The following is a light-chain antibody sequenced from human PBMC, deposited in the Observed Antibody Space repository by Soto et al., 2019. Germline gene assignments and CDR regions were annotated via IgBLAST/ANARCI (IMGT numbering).Light chain of an antibody. J-gene: IGKJ4*01. V-gene: IGKV3-15*01. Sequence: EIVLTQSPATLSVSPGETATLSCRASQSVYYNLAWYQQKPGQGPRLLIYGAFTRATGIPARFSGSGSGTEFTLTISSLQSEDFAVYYCQQYKKWPPLTFGGGTKAEIQ. CDR2: GAF. CDR3: QQYKKWPPLT. CDR1: QSVYYN.